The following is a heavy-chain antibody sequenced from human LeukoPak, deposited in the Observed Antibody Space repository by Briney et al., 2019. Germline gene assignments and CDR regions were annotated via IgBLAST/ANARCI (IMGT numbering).Heavy chain of an antibody. J-gene: IGHJ6*02. V-gene: IGHV4-34*01. Sequence: PSETLSLLCAVYGGSFSGYYWRWLRHPPGKGLEWIGEIDHSGSTNYNPSLKSRVTISVDTSRNQFSLKLSSVTAADTAVYYCARFVYGSGSPSRRYYGMDVWGQGTTVTVS. D-gene: IGHD3-10*01. CDR3: ARFVYGSGSPSRRYYGMDV. CDR2: IDHSGST. CDR1: GGSFSGYY.